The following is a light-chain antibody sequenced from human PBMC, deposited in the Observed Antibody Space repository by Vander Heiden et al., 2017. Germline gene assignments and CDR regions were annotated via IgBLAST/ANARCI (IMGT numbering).Light chain of an antibody. CDR3: MQGSHWPLT. V-gene: IGKV2-30*01. J-gene: IGKJ4*01. Sequence: DVVMTQSPLSLPVTLGQAAAISCRSSQSLGNRDGDTYLSWFQQRPGQSPRRLIYRVSNRDSGVPDRISGSGSGTDFTLKISRVEAEDVGVYFCMQGSHWPLTFGGGTRVEIK. CDR2: RVS. CDR1: QSLGNRDGDTY.